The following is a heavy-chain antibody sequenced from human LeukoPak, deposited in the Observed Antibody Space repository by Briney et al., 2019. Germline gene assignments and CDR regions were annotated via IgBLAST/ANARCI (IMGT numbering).Heavy chain of an antibody. CDR2: INPNSGDT. CDR3: ARDRSPAPGRSYGRGHFDY. D-gene: IGHD3-16*01. Sequence: GASVKVSCKASGYTFTGYYMHWVRQAPGQGLEWMGWINPNSGDTNYAQKFQGRVTMTRDTSISTAYMELSRLTSDDTAVYYCARDRSPAPGRSYGRGHFDYWGQGTLVAVSS. CDR1: GYTFTGYY. V-gene: IGHV1-2*02. J-gene: IGHJ4*02.